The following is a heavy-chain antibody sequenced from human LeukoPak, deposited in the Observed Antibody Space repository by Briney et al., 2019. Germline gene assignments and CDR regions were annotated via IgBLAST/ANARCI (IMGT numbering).Heavy chain of an antibody. Sequence: GASVKVSCKASGGTFSSYAISWVRQAPGQGLEWMGGIIPIFGTANYAQKFQGRVTITADESTSTAYMELSSPRSEDTAVYYCARDQGSYGYDYWGQGTLVTVSS. CDR2: IIPIFGTA. J-gene: IGHJ4*02. D-gene: IGHD5-18*01. V-gene: IGHV1-69*13. CDR3: ARDQGSYGYDY. CDR1: GGTFSSYA.